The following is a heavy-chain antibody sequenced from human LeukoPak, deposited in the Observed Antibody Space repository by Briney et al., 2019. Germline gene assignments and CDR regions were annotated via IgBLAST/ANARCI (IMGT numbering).Heavy chain of an antibody. D-gene: IGHD4-23*01. J-gene: IGHJ4*02. Sequence: PSETLSLTCTVSGGSISSFYWSWIRQPAGKGLEWIGRIYTSGSTNYNPSLKSRVTISVDTSKNQFSLKLSSVTAADTAVYYCARRQDYGGNRRYFDYWGQGTLVTVSS. CDR3: ARRQDYGGNRRYFDY. V-gene: IGHV4-4*07. CDR1: GGSISSFY. CDR2: IYTSGST.